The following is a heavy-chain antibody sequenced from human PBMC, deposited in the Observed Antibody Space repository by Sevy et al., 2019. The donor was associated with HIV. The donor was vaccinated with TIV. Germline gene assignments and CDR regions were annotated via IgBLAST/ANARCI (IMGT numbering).Heavy chain of an antibody. V-gene: IGHV4-31*03. CDR1: GDSTSRGGYY. CDR3: ASAPYYYDSGGYYRGEYFQH. J-gene: IGHJ1*01. D-gene: IGHD3-22*01. Sequence: SETLSLTCTVSGDSTSRGGYYWSWIRQHPGGALEWIGYIFYSGSTYYNVSLKRRLTISVDTSKNHFPLNLSSVTAADTAVYYCASAPYYYDSGGYYRGEYFQHWGQGTLVTVSS. CDR2: IFYSGST.